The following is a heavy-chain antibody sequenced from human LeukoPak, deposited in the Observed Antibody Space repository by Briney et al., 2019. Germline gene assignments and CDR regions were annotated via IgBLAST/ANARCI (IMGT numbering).Heavy chain of an antibody. J-gene: IGHJ4*02. D-gene: IGHD3-9*01. CDR3: AKDPIRYFDWGYYFDY. Sequence: GGSLRLSCAASGFTFSSYAMSWVRQAPGKGLEWVSAISGSGGSTYYADSVEGRFTISRDNSKNTLYLQMNSLRAEDTAVYYCAKDPIRYFDWGYYFDYWGQGTLVTVSS. CDR1: GFTFSSYA. V-gene: IGHV3-23*01. CDR2: ISGSGGST.